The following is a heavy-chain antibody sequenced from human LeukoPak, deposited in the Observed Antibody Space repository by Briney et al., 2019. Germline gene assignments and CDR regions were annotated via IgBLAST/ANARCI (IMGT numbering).Heavy chain of an antibody. CDR1: GFTFSNYA. CDR3: ARGPRFAIRLIVVVTKGHFDY. Sequence: GGPLRLSCAASGFTFSNYAMHWVRQAPGRGLEWVAAISYDGNNKYYADSVKGRFTISRDNSKNTLYLQMNSLRAEDTAVYYCARGPRFAIRLIVVVTKGHFDYWGQGTLVTVSS. CDR2: ISYDGNNK. D-gene: IGHD3-22*01. V-gene: IGHV3-30*04. J-gene: IGHJ4*02.